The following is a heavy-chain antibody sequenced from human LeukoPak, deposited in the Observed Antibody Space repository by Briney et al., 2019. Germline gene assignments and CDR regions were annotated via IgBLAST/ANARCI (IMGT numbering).Heavy chain of an antibody. J-gene: IGHJ5*02. CDR3: ATHIVVAPAAIGWFDP. Sequence: GGSLRLSCAASGFTFSSYWMSWVRQAPGKRLEWVANIKQDGSEKYYVDSVKGRFTISRDNAKNSLYLQMNSLRAEDTAVYYCATHIVVAPAAIGWFDPWGQGTLVTVSS. CDR2: IKQDGSEK. D-gene: IGHD2-2*02. CDR1: GFTFSSYW. V-gene: IGHV3-7*01.